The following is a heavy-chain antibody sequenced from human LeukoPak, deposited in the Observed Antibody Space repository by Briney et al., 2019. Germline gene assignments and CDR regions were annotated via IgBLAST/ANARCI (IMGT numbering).Heavy chain of an antibody. CDR3: AKGRYHDSSGYPIDY. J-gene: IGHJ4*02. V-gene: IGHV3-21*01. Sequence: GGSLRLSCAASGFTFSSYSMNWVRQAPGKGLEWVSSISSSSSYIYYADSVKGRFTISRDNAKNSLYLQMNSLRAEDTAVYHCAKGRYHDSSGYPIDYWGQGTLVTVSS. CDR2: ISSSSSYI. CDR1: GFTFSSYS. D-gene: IGHD3-22*01.